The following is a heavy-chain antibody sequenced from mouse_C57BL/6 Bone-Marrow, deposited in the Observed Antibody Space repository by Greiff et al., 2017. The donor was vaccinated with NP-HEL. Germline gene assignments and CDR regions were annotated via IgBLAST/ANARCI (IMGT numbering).Heavy chain of an antibody. CDR1: GYTFTSYW. CDR2: IYPGSGST. D-gene: IGHD3-1*01. CDR3: ARSGGGSYAMDY. V-gene: IGHV1-55*01. Sequence: QVQLQQPGAELVKPGASVKMSCKASGYTFTSYWITWVKQRPGQGLEWIGDIYPGSGSTNYNEKFKSKATLTVDTSSSTAYMQLSSLTSEASAVYYCARSGGGSYAMDYWGQGTSVTVSS. J-gene: IGHJ4*01.